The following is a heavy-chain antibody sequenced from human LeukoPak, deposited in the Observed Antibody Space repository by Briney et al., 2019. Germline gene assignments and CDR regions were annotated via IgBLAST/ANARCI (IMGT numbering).Heavy chain of an antibody. CDR1: GGSINNYY. V-gene: IGHV4-4*09. CDR3: ARHQQQWFRGYDY. D-gene: IGHD6-13*01. Sequence: SETLSLTCTVSGGSINNYYWSWIRQPPGKGLEWIGYIFTSGSTNYNPSLKSRVTISVDTSKNQFSLKLSSVTAADTAVYYCARHQQQWFRGYDYWGQGTLVTVS. J-gene: IGHJ4*02. CDR2: IFTSGST.